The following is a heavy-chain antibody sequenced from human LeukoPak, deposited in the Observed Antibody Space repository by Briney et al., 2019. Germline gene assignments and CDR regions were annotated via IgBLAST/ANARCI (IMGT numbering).Heavy chain of an antibody. CDR1: GFILNRFA. CDR3: AKGGGDYLIYYGMDV. CDR2: VSGSGGST. J-gene: IGHJ6*02. D-gene: IGHD4-17*01. Sequence: PGGSLRLSCAASGFILNRFAMSWVRQAPGKGLEWVSGVSGSGGSTYYADSVKGRFTISRDNSKNTLYLQMNTLRAEDTAVYYCAKGGGDYLIYYGMDVWGQGTTVTVSS. V-gene: IGHV3-23*01.